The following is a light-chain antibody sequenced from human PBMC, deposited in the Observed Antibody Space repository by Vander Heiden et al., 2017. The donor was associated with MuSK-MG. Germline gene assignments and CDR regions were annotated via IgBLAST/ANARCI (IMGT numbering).Light chain of an antibody. V-gene: IGKV1-9*01. J-gene: IGKJ1*01. CDR3: QQLNSYPRT. Sequence: DIQLTQSPSFLSASVGYRVTITFRASQGISSYLAWYQQKPGKAPKLLIYAASTLQSGVPSRFSGSGSGTEFTLTISSLQPEEFATYYCQQLNSYPRTFGQGTKVEIK. CDR2: AAS. CDR1: QGISSY.